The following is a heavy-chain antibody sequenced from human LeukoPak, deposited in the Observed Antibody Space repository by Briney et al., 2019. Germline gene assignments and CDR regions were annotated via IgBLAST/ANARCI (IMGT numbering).Heavy chain of an antibody. D-gene: IGHD3-10*01. Sequence: ASVKVSCKASGYTFTSYYMHWVRQAPGQGLEWMGIINPSGGSTSYAQNFKGRVTMPRDTSTSTVYMELSSLRSEDTAVYYCARGFGWFGELGAFDIWGQGTMVTVSS. V-gene: IGHV1-46*01. J-gene: IGHJ3*02. CDR2: INPSGGST. CDR1: GYTFTSYY. CDR3: ARGFGWFGELGAFDI.